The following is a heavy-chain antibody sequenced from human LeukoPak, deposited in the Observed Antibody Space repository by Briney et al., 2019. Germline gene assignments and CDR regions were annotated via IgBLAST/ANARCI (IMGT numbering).Heavy chain of an antibody. Sequence: TSETLSLTCTVSGGSISSYYWSWIRQPPGKGLEWIGYIYYSGSTNYNPSLKSRVTISVDTSKNQFSLKLSSVTAADTAVYYCARIVLLWFGEFHHFDYWGQGTLVTVSS. CDR1: GGSISSYY. CDR2: IYYSGST. V-gene: IGHV4-59*08. D-gene: IGHD3-10*01. J-gene: IGHJ4*02. CDR3: ARIVLLWFGEFHHFDY.